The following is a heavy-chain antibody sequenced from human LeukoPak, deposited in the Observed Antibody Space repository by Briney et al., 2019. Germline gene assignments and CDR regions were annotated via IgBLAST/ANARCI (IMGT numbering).Heavy chain of an antibody. V-gene: IGHV3-21*01. CDR3: ARDLILTWNYVAGAFDI. CDR2: ISMTSSYI. D-gene: IGHD1-7*01. CDR1: GFTFSSYS. Sequence: GGSLRLSCAASGFTFSSYSMNWVRRAPGKGLWWVSAISMTSSYIYYADSVKGGFTISRENDKNSLYLQMNSMRAAATAVYYCARDLILTWNYVAGAFDIWGQGTMVTVSS. J-gene: IGHJ3*02.